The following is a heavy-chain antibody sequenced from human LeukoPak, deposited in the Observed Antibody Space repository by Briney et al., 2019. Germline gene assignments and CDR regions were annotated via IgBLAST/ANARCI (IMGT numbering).Heavy chain of an antibody. V-gene: IGHV1-2*02. J-gene: IGHJ6*03. D-gene: IGHD2-15*01. CDR1: GYTFTGYY. CDR2: INPNSGGT. Sequence: GASVKVSCKASGYTFTGYYQGLQRLAPGPGLEWMGWINPNSGGTNYAQTFQGRVSMTRDTSISTAYMELSRLRSDDTAVYYWARAGLEQRYYSGSSCKYYYYYYYVDGWGKGTTVTVSS. CDR3: ARAGLEQRYYSGSSCKYYYYYYYVDG.